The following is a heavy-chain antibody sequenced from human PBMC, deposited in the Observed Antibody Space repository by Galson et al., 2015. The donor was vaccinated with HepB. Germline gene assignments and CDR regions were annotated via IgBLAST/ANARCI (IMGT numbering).Heavy chain of an antibody. V-gene: IGHV3-48*04. CDR1: GFTFSSYS. J-gene: IGHJ3*02. CDR2: ISSSSTI. CDR3: ARDWGGTMIVESGVPAFDI. Sequence: SLRLSCAASGFTFSSYSLNWVRQAPGKGLEWVSYISSSSTIYYADSVKGRFTISRDNAKNSLYLQMNSLRAEDTAVYYCARDWGGTMIVESGVPAFDIWGQGTMVTVSS. D-gene: IGHD3-22*01.